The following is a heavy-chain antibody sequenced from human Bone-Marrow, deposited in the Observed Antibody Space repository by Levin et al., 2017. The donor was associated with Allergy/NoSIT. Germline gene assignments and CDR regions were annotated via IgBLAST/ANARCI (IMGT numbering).Heavy chain of an antibody. CDR1: GFTFGSYW. CDR3: ARGHARGS. D-gene: IGHD2-8*01. V-gene: IGHV3-7*01. Sequence: TGESLKISCAASGFTFGSYWMTWVRQAPGKGLEWVANIKEDGSEKNYVDSVRGRFSISRDNAKNSLSLQMNSLRAEDTAVYYCARGHARGSWGQGTLVTVSS. J-gene: IGHJ5*02. CDR2: IKEDGSEK.